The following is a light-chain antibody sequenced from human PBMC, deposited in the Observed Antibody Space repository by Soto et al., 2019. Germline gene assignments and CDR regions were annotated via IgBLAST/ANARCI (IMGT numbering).Light chain of an antibody. CDR1: SSDVGSYNL. CDR2: EVS. CDR3: CSYAGSSTLV. J-gene: IGLJ1*01. Sequence: QSVLTQPASVSGSPGHSATISCTRTSSDVGSYNLVSWYQQHPGKAPKLMIYEVSKRPSGVSNRFSGSKSGNTASLTISGLQAEDEADYYCCSYAGSSTLVFGNGTKVTVL. V-gene: IGLV2-23*02.